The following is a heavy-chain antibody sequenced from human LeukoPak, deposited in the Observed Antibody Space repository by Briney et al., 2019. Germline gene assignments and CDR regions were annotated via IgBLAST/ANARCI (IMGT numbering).Heavy chain of an antibody. CDR1: GFILKDYW. D-gene: IGHD3-16*01. J-gene: IGHJ5*02. V-gene: IGHV3-7*03. CDR2: IKQDGSEK. Sequence: PGGSLTLSCAASGFILKDYWMIWVRQAPGKGLEWVANIKQDGSEKYYVDSVKGRFTISRDNAKNSLYLQMNTLRAEDTAMYYCAKDAQPRSRWFDPWGQGTLVTVSS. CDR3: AKDAQPRSRWFDP.